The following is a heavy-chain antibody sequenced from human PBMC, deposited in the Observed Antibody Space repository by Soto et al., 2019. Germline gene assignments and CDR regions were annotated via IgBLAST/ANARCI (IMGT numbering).Heavy chain of an antibody. V-gene: IGHV4-34*01. J-gene: IGHJ3*02. CDR1: GGSFSGYY. CDR2: INHSGST. Sequence: SETLSLTCAVYGGSFSGYYWSWIRQPRGKGLEWIGEINHSGSTNYNPSLKSRVTISVDTAKNQFSRKLSSVTAAETAVYYWARGHGGYDSSGYYQRVRAFDIWGQGAMVTVSS. CDR3: ARGHGGYDSSGYYQRVRAFDI. D-gene: IGHD3-22*01.